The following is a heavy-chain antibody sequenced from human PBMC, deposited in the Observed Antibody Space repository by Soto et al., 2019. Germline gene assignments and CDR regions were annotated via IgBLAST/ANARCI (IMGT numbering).Heavy chain of an antibody. Sequence: EVQLVESGGGLVKPGGSLRLSCAASGFTFSTYSMNWVRQAPGKGLEWVSCISSRSTYIYYADSVRGRFTISRDNAKNSLYLQMNSLRADATAVYYCASMGEQLVPAYFDLGGRGTLVTVSS. CDR1: GFTFSTYS. V-gene: IGHV3-21*01. J-gene: IGHJ2*01. CDR3: ASMGEQLVPAYFDL. D-gene: IGHD6-13*01. CDR2: ISSRSTYI.